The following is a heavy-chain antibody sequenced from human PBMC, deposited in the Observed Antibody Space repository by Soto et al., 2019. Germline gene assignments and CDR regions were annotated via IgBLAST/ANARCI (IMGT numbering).Heavy chain of an antibody. Sequence: QVQLVQSGAEVRKPGSSVKVSCKASGGTFSSHTINWVRQAPGQGLEWMGRIIPILGITNYAQKFQGRVSIIAHDFPSIAYVELNSRRPEDTAVYYGGKAGGRADDYNHYGLDVSPQGPTVPAPS. V-gene: IGHV1-69*04. CDR3: GKAGGRADDYNHYGLDV. CDR2: IIPILGIT. D-gene: IGHD4-4*01. J-gene: IGHJ6*02. CDR1: GGTFSSHT.